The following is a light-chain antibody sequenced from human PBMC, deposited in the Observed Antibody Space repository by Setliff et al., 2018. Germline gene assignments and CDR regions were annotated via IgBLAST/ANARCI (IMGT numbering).Light chain of an antibody. CDR3: QQYNDWPAT. V-gene: IGKV3-15*01. Sequence: EILMTQSPATLSVSPGERAALSCRASQTINNNLAWYQQKPGQAPRLLVYNVDTRATGIPARFSGSGSGTEFTLTISSLQSEDFALYHCQQYNDWPATFGQGTKV. CDR2: NVD. J-gene: IGKJ1*01. CDR1: QTINNN.